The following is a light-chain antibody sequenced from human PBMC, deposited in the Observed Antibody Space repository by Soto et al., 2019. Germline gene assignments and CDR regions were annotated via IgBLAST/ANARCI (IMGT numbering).Light chain of an antibody. CDR3: QQYDSSPRA. Sequence: EIVLTQSPGTLSLSSGERATLSCRASQSVSSTYLAWYQQKPGQAPRLLIYGASNRATGIPDGFSGSGSGTDFTLTISRQEPEDFAVYYCQQYDSSPRAFGQGTKVDIK. CDR1: QSVSSTY. V-gene: IGKV3-20*01. CDR2: GAS. J-gene: IGKJ1*01.